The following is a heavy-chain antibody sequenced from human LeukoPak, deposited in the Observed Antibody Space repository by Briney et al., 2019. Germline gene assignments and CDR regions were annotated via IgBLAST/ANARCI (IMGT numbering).Heavy chain of an antibody. D-gene: IGHD3-10*01. V-gene: IGHV3-30*09. CDR1: GFTFSSYA. Sequence: GRSLRLSCAASGFTFSSYAMHWVRQAPGKGLEWVAVISYDGSNKYYADSVKGRFAISRDNSKNTLYLQMNSLRAEDTAVYYCARDLTFNYYGSGSYYNGGYWGQGTLVTVSS. CDR3: ARDLTFNYYGSGSYYNGGY. J-gene: IGHJ4*02. CDR2: ISYDGSNK.